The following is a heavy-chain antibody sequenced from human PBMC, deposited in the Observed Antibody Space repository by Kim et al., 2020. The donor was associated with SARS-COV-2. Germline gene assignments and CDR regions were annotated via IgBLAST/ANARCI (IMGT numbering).Heavy chain of an antibody. CDR2: FYPGGDT. Sequence: GGSLRLSCAASGFTVSSFYMSWVRQAPGKGLEWVSVFYPGGDTYNGDSVKGRFTISRENSKNMLYLQMNSLRVEDTAVYYCVREKWGYSSGWYTGYFDVWGRGTPVTVSS. CDR1: GFTVSSFY. V-gene: IGHV3-53*01. D-gene: IGHD6-19*01. J-gene: IGHJ2*01. CDR3: VREKWGYSSGWYTGYFDV.